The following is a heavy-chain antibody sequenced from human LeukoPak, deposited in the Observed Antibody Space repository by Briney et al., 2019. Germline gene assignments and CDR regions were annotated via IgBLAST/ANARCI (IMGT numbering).Heavy chain of an antibody. Sequence: ASVKVSCKASGYTFTGYSLHWVRQAPGQGLEWLAWINPNNGDTDSAQEFRGRVTMTRDTSISTAYLELTSLKSDDTAMYYCARDRSASVWGQGILVTVSS. D-gene: IGHD6-25*01. J-gene: IGHJ4*02. V-gene: IGHV1-2*02. CDR2: INPNNGDT. CDR3: ARDRSASV. CDR1: GYTFTGYS.